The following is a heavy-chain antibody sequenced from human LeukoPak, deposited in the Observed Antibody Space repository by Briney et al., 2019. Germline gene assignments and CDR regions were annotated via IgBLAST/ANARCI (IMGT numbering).Heavy chain of an antibody. CDR1: GGSISSYY. Sequence: SETLSLTCAVSGGSISSYYWSWIRRPPGKGLEWIGYIYYSGSTNYNPSLKSRVTISVDTSKNQFSLKLSSVTAADTAVYYCARHLPAVDAFDIWGQGTRVTVPS. D-gene: IGHD2-2*01. V-gene: IGHV4-59*08. CDR2: IYYSGST. CDR3: ARHLPAVDAFDI. J-gene: IGHJ3*02.